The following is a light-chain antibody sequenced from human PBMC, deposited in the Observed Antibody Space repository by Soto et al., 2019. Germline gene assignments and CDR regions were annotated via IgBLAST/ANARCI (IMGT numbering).Light chain of an antibody. CDR2: EVS. CDR3: CSYAGSYTYV. CDR1: SSDVGSYNL. J-gene: IGLJ1*01. V-gene: IGLV2-23*02. Sequence: QSALTQPASVSGSPGQSITISCTGTSSDVGSYNLVSWYQQHPGKAPKVMIYEVSKRPSGFANRFSGSKSGNTASLTISGLQGEDEADYYCCSYAGSYTYVFGTGTKVTVL.